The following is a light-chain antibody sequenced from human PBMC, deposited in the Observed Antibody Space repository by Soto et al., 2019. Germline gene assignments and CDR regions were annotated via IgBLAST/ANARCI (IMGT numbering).Light chain of an antibody. CDR3: ASWDDSLDASS. Sequence: QSVLTQPPSVSAAPGQKVTISCSGSSSNIGSHIVNWYQQLPGTAPKLLIYSNNQRPSGVPDRFSGSKSGTSASLAISGLQSEDEADYYCASWDDSLDASSFGTGTKVTVL. V-gene: IGLV1-44*01. J-gene: IGLJ1*01. CDR1: SSNIGSHI. CDR2: SNN.